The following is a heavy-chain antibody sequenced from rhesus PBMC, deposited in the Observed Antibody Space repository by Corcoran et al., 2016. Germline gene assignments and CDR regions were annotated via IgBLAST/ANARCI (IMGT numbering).Heavy chain of an antibody. CDR2: ISGSSGST. V-gene: IGHV4-65*01. J-gene: IGHJ4*01. D-gene: IGHD5-24*01. Sequence: QVQLQESGPGLVKPSETLSLTCAVSGGSISSSNWWSWIRQPPGKGLEWIGYISGSSGSTYYNPSLKSRVTISTDTSKNQFSLKLSSVTAADTAVYYCARDSVQFYFDYWGQGVLVTVSS. CDR1: GGSISSSNW. CDR3: ARDSVQFYFDY.